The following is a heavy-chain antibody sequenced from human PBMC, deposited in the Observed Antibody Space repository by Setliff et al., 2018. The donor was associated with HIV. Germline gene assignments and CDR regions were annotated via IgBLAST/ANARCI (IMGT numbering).Heavy chain of an antibody. CDR2: ITSGSTYV. D-gene: IGHD7-27*01. V-gene: IGHV3-21*01. J-gene: IGHJ4*02. CDR3: ARQGNWEFDY. CDR1: GFTFTDYT. Sequence: GGSLRLSCAASGFTFTDYTMNWVRQAPGKGLECVSSITSGSTYVNYADSVKGRFSISRDNSKNSLYLQMISLRAEDTALYYCARQGNWEFDYWGQGTLVTVSS.